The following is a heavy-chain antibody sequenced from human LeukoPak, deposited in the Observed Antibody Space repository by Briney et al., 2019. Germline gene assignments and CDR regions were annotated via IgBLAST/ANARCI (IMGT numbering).Heavy chain of an antibody. D-gene: IGHD4-17*01. V-gene: IGHV3-23*01. J-gene: IGHJ3*01. CDR3: AANGHGDYGAGSLHS. CDR2: ISGSGGST. CDR1: GFTFSSYA. Sequence: GGSLRLSCAASGFTFSSYAMSWVRQAPGKGLEWVSAISGSGGSTYYADSVKGRFTISRDNSKNTLYLQMNSLRAEDTAVYYCAANGHGDYGAGSLHSWGQGTMVTVSS.